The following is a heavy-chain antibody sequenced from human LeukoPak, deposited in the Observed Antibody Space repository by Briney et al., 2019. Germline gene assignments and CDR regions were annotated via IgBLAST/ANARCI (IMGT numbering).Heavy chain of an antibody. D-gene: IGHD6-13*01. CDR1: GFTFSDYT. J-gene: IGHJ3*02. CDR2: IWHDGTYI. Sequence: PGGSLRLSCPASGFTFSDYTMQWLRQAPGKGLEWVAVIWHDGTYISYGDSVRGRFTISRDNSKNTLYLQMNSLRAEDTAVYYCVREGPTTAVGSGAPDIWGRGTMVTVSS. CDR3: VREGPTTAVGSGAPDI. V-gene: IGHV3-33*01.